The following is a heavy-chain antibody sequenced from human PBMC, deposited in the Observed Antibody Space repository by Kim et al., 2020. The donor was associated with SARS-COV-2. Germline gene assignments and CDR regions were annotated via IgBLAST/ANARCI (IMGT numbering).Heavy chain of an antibody. V-gene: IGHV1-69*13. CDR1: GGTFSSYA. CDR3: ARDGGDDFWSGYYTGRAARPANYGMDV. D-gene: IGHD3-3*01. CDR2: IIPIFGTA. Sequence: SVKVSCKASGGTFSSYAISWVRQAPGQGLEWMGGIIPIFGTANYAQKFQGRVTITADESTSTAYMELSSLRSEDTAVYYCARDGGDDFWSGYYTGRAARPANYGMDVWGQGTTVTVSS. J-gene: IGHJ6*02.